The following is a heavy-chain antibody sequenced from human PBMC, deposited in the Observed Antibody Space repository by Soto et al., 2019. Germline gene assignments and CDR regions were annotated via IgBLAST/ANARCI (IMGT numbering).Heavy chain of an antibody. J-gene: IGHJ4*02. CDR2: IYYSGST. CDR1: GGSISSYY. CDR3: ARGGFLWSGYFDY. V-gene: IGHV4-59*01. D-gene: IGHD3-3*01. Sequence: QVQLQESGPGLVKPSETLSLTCTVSGGSISSYYWSWIRQPPGKGLEWIGYIYYSGSTNYNPSLKSRVTISVDTSKNQFSLKLSSVTAADTAVYYCARGGFLWSGYFDYWGQGTLVTVSS.